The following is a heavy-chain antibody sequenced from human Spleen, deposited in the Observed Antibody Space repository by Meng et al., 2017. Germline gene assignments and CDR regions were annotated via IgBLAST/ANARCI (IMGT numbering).Heavy chain of an antibody. CDR2: ISPSNGNT. V-gene: IGHV1-18*01. J-gene: IGHJ6*02. CDR1: GYTFTTHG. Sequence: ASVKVSCKASGYTFTTHGISWVRQAPGQGLEWMGWISPSNGNTNYAQIVQGRVTMTTDTSTNTAYMELRSLRSDDTAVYYCARGLSQEPDSYYYGMDVWGQGTTVTVSS. D-gene: IGHD1-26*01. CDR3: ARGLSQEPDSYYYGMDV.